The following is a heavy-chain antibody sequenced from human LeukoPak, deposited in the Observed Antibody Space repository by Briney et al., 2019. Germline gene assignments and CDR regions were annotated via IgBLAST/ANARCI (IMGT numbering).Heavy chain of an antibody. CDR3: ARDYPPY. Sequence: GGSLRLSCVASGFTFSSSWMHWVRQAPGKGLVWVSRINTDGKTTTYADSVKGRFTISRDNTKNTLYLQMNSLNAEGTALYYCARDYPPYWGQGTLVTVSA. CDR1: GFTFSSSW. V-gene: IGHV3-74*01. J-gene: IGHJ4*02. CDR2: INTDGKTT.